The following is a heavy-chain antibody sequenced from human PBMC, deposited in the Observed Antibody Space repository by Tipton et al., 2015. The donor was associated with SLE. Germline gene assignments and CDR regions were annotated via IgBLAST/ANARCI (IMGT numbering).Heavy chain of an antibody. CDR2: FYTTGTT. CDR1: GGSISSGNYY. V-gene: IGHV4-61*02. D-gene: IGHD6-6*01. J-gene: IGHJ5*02. Sequence: TLSLTCTVSGGSISSGNYYWSWLRQPAGKTLEWIGRFYTTGTTSYNSSLKSRVTISIDTSKNQFALKVTSVTAADTAVYYCARGGASSKWLDPWGQGILVTVSS. CDR3: ARGGASSKWLDP.